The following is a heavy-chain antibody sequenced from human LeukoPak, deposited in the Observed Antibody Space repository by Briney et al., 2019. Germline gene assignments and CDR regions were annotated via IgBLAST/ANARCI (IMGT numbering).Heavy chain of an antibody. D-gene: IGHD3-22*01. CDR1: GFTFSSYW. J-gene: IGHJ4*02. CDR3: ARAGGYYDSSGYYSFDY. Sequence: GGSLRLSCAASGFTFSSYWMHWVRQAPGKGLEWVSYISSSGSTIYYADSVKGRFTISRDNAKNSLYLQMNSLRAEDTAVYYCARAGGYYDSSGYYSFDYWGQGTLVTVSS. V-gene: IGHV3-48*04. CDR2: ISSSGSTI.